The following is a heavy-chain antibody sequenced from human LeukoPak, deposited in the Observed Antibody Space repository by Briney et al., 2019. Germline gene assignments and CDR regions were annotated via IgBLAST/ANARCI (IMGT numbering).Heavy chain of an antibody. V-gene: IGHV1-18*04. Sequence: ASVKVSCKASGYTFTGYYMHWVRQAPGQGLEWMGWISAYNGNTNYAQKLQGRVTMTTDTSTSTAYMELRSLRSDDTAVYYCARVTMVRGVLNWFDPWGQGTLVTVSS. J-gene: IGHJ5*02. CDR3: ARVTMVRGVLNWFDP. CDR1: GYTFTGYY. D-gene: IGHD3-10*01. CDR2: ISAYNGNT.